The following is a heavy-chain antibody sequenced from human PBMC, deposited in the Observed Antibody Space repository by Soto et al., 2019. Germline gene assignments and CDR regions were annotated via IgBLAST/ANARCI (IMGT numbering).Heavy chain of an antibody. V-gene: IGHV3-23*01. CDR2: ISGSGGST. CDR1: GFTFSSYS. CDR3: AKGWELRGGHFDY. Sequence: GGSLRLSCAASGFTFSSYSMNWVRQAPGKGLEWVSAISGSGGSTYYADSVKGRFTISRDNSKNTLYLQMNSLRAEDTAVYYCAKGWELRGGHFDYWGQGTLVTVSS. J-gene: IGHJ4*02. D-gene: IGHD1-26*01.